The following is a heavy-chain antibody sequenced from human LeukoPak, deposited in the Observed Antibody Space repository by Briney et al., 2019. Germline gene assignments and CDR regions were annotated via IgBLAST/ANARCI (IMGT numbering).Heavy chain of an antibody. V-gene: IGHV4-59*11. Sequence: SGTLSLTCNVSGGSISRHYWTWIRQPPGKGLEWIGNILYSGKTHYNPSLKSRVTISGDTSKNQFSLKLSSVTAADTAVYYCARNHLGDFDYWGQGTLVTVSS. CDR2: ILYSGKT. CDR1: GGSISRHY. CDR3: ARNHLGDFDY. J-gene: IGHJ4*02.